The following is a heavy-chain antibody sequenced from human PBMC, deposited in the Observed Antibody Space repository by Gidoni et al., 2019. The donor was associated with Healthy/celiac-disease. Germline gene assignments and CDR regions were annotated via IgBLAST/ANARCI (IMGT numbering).Heavy chain of an antibody. J-gene: IGHJ4*02. V-gene: IGHV4-39*07. CDR2: IYYSGST. CDR1: GGSISSSSYY. D-gene: IGHD6-13*01. CDR3: ARVSSSWYLLDY. Sequence: QLQLQESGPGLVKPSETLSLTCTVSGGSISSSSYYWGWIRQPPGKGLEWIGSIYYSGSTYYNPSLKSRVTISVDTSKNQFSLKLSSVTAADTAVYYCARVSSSWYLLDYWGQGTLVTVSS.